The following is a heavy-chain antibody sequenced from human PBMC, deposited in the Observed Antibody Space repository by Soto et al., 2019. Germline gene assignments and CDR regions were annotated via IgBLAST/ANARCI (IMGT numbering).Heavy chain of an antibody. CDR3: ARDIRHGGDYEPPIFAS. CDR2: IYYSGST. V-gene: IGHV4-59*01. D-gene: IGHD4-17*01. CDR1: GGSISSYY. Sequence: QVQLQESGPGLVKPSETLSLTCTVSGGSISSYYWGWIRQPPGKGLEWIGYIYYSGSTNYNPSLKSRVTISVDTSKTQFSLKLSSVTAADTAVYYCARDIRHGGDYEPPIFASWGQGTLVTVSS. J-gene: IGHJ4*02.